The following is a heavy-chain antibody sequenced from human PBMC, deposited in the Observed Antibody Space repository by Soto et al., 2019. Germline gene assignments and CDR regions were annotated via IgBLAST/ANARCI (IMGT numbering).Heavy chain of an antibody. CDR1: GFTFSSYA. J-gene: IGHJ6*02. Sequence: QVQLVESGGGVVQPGRSLRLSCAASGFTFSSYAMHCVRQAPGKGLECVAVISDDGSNKFYRDSVKGRFTISTDNSKTPLELEINSLKYEDTAVYYCARGDREDIAVVVGARPGEYGVDVGGQVTTVTVSS. V-gene: IGHV3-30-3*01. D-gene: IGHD2-15*01. CDR3: ARGDREDIAVVVGARPGEYGVDV. CDR2: ISDDGSNK.